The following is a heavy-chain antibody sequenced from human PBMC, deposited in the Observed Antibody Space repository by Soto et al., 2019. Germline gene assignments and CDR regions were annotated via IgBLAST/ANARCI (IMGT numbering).Heavy chain of an antibody. V-gene: IGHV3-23*01. CDR3: AKRAGEEWELPAYYFDY. D-gene: IGHD1-26*01. CDR2: IRGSGGST. CDR1: GFTFSSYA. Sequence: EVQLLESGGGLVQPGGSLRLSCAASGFTFSSYAMSWVRQAPGKGLEWVAAIRGSGGSTYYADSVKGRFTISRDNSKKTLYLQMNSLRAEDTGVYYCAKRAGEEWELPAYYFDYWGQGTLVTVSS. J-gene: IGHJ4*02.